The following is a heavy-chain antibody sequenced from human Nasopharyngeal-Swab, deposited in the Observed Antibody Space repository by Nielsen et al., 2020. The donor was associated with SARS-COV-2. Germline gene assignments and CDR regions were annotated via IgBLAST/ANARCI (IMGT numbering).Heavy chain of an antibody. J-gene: IGHJ6*02. D-gene: IGHD2-21*02. Sequence: WIRQPPGKGLEWIGEIYHSGSTNYNPSLKSRVTISVDKSKNQFSLKLSSVTAADTAVYYCARDLNDCGGDCGGYDYYYYGMDVWSQGTTVTVSS. CDR2: IYHSGST. V-gene: IGHV4-4*02. CDR3: ARDLNDCGGDCGGYDYYYYGMDV.